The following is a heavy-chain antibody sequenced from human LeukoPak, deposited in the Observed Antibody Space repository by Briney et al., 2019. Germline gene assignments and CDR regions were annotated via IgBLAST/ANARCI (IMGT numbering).Heavy chain of an antibody. CDR1: GGFISSHY. CDR3: ARGGVEPALNDY. CDR2: IYYSGST. D-gene: IGHD2-2*01. J-gene: IGHJ4*02. V-gene: IGHV4-59*11. Sequence: PSETLSLTCTVSGGFISSHYWSWIRQPPGKGLEWIGYIYYSGSTNYNPSLKSRVTISVDTPKNQFSLKLSSVTAADTAVYYCARGGVEPALNDYWGQGTLVTVSS.